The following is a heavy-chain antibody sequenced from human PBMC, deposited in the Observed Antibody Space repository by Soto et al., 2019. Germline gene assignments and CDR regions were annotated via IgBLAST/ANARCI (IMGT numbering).Heavy chain of an antibody. D-gene: IGHD3-16*01. CDR1: GYTLTELS. J-gene: IGHJ4*02. CDR2: FDPEDGET. CDR3: ATDFTDPSTAKYYFDY. Sequence: GASVKVSCKVSGYTLTELSMHWVRQAPGKGLEWMGGFDPEDGETIYAQKFQGRVTMTEDTSTDTAYMELSSLRSEDTAVYYCATDFTDPSTAKYYFDYWGQGTLVTVSS. V-gene: IGHV1-24*01.